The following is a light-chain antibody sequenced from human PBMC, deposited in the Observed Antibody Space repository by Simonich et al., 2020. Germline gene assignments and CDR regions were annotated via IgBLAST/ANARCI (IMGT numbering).Light chain of an antibody. V-gene: IGLV2-23*01. J-gene: IGLJ2*01. Sequence: QSALTQPASVSGSPGQSITISCTGTSSDVGSYNLVSWYQQHPGKAPKLMIYEGSKRPSGVSKRFSGSKAGNTASLTISVLQAEDEADYYCCSYAGSSTYVVFGGGTKLTVL. CDR1: SSDVGSYNL. CDR3: CSYAGSSTYVV. CDR2: EGS.